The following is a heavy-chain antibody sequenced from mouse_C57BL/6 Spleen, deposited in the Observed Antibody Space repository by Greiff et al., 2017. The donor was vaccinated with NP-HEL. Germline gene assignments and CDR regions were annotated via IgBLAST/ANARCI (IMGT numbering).Heavy chain of an antibody. Sequence: DVQLVESGGGLVQPGGSLSLSCAASGFTFTDYYMSWVRQPPGKALEWLGFIRNKANGYTTEYSASVKGRFTISRDNSQSILYLQMNALRAEDSATYYCARSPITTVVARPYFDYWGQGTTLTVSS. J-gene: IGHJ2*01. V-gene: IGHV7-3*01. D-gene: IGHD1-1*01. CDR1: GFTFTDYY. CDR2: IRNKANGYTT. CDR3: ARSPITTVVARPYFDY.